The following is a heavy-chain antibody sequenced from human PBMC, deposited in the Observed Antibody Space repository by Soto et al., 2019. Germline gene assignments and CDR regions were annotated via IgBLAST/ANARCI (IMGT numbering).Heavy chain of an antibody. CDR2: MSYDGSNE. Sequence: PGGSLRLSCAASGFTFRDYGMHWVRQAPGKGLEWVAVMSYDGSNEFYVDSVKGRFTISRDNSKNTLFLQMTSLRIEDTAMYYCANDRIWHAASGWAYYGMDVWGQGTPVTVSS. J-gene: IGHJ6*02. D-gene: IGHD6-19*01. CDR1: GFTFRDYG. V-gene: IGHV3-30*18. CDR3: ANDRIWHAASGWAYYGMDV.